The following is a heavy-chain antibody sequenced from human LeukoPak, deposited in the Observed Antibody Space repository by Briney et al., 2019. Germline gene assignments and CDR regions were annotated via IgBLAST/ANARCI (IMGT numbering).Heavy chain of an antibody. CDR3: ARDRGATYYYGSGSSHAFDI. Sequence: PGGSLRLSCAASGFTFSSYSMNWVRQAPGKGLEWVSSISSSSTYIYYADSVKGRFTISRDNAKNSLYLQMNSLRAEDTAVYYCARDRGATYYYGSGSSHAFDIWGQGTMVTVSS. J-gene: IGHJ3*02. V-gene: IGHV3-21*01. D-gene: IGHD3-10*01. CDR1: GFTFSSYS. CDR2: ISSSSTYI.